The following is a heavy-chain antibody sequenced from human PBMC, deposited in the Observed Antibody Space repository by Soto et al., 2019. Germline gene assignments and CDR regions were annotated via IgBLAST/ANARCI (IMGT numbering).Heavy chain of an antibody. CDR2: MNPATGAA. D-gene: IGHD3-3*01. V-gene: IGHV1-2*02. J-gene: IGHJ3*02. Sequence: QLHLVQSGAVVKKPGASVTVSCSASGYPVTAYYMHWVRQAPGRGLEWMGGMNPATGAAKYTQTFQGRVTMTRDTSTSTVFMELSGLTSEDTAVFYCARGGGVGVAESAAFDMWGQGTLVTVSS. CDR3: ARGGGVGVAESAAFDM. CDR1: GYPVTAYY.